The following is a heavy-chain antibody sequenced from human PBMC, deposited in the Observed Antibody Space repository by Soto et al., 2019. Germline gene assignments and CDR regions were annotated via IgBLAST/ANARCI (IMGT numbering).Heavy chain of an antibody. Sequence: ASVKVSCKVSGYTLTELSMHWVRQAPGKGLEWMGGFDPEDGETIYAQKFQGRVTMTEDTSTDTAYMELSSLRSEDTAVYYCATYKGIVVVPAAREEYFKHWGQGTLVTVSS. D-gene: IGHD2-2*01. V-gene: IGHV1-24*01. CDR1: GYTLTELS. CDR2: FDPEDGET. CDR3: ATYKGIVVVPAAREEYFKH. J-gene: IGHJ1*01.